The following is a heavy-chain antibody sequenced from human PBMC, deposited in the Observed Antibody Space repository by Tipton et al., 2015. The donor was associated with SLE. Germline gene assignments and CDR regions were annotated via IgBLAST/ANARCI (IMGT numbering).Heavy chain of an antibody. D-gene: IGHD3-9*01. Sequence: TLSLTCAVYGGSFRGYYWRWIRQPPGKGLEGIGEIDHSGITNYKVSLKSRVTISVDTSKNQFSLNLSSLTAADTAVYYCVRDKWGEYYPSTSYFWSFDPWGQGILVTVSS. CDR1: GGSFRGYY. J-gene: IGHJ5*02. CDR3: VRDKWGEYYPSTSYFWSFDP. CDR2: IDHSGIT. V-gene: IGHV4-34*01.